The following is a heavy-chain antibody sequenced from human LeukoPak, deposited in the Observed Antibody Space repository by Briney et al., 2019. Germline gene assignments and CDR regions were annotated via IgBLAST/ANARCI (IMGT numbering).Heavy chain of an antibody. CDR2: ISSSGTT. CDR1: GFTVSSSY. Sequence: GGSLRLSCAASGFTVSSSYMSWVRQAPGKGLEWVSIISSSGTTYYADSVKGRFTISRDNSKNTVYLQVNSLRDEDTAVYYCARDLEAANTYYFDYWGQGTMVTVSS. D-gene: IGHD6-13*01. V-gene: IGHV3-66*01. CDR3: ARDLEAANTYYFDY. J-gene: IGHJ4*02.